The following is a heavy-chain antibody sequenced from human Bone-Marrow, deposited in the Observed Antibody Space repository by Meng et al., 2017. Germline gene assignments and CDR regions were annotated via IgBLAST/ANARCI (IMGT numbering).Heavy chain of an antibody. D-gene: IGHD5-18*01. Sequence: QLQQRGPELGKPSGTLPPTRAGPCGSFGNSNWWRWVPRAPGKGLEWIGEIYHSGSTNYNPSLKSRVTISVDKSKNQFSLKLSSVTAADTAVYYCARDLVRTAMVGVFDYWGQGTLVTVAS. CDR3: ARDLVRTAMVGVFDY. V-gene: IGHV4-4*02. J-gene: IGHJ4*02. CDR2: IYHSGST. CDR1: CGSFGNSNW.